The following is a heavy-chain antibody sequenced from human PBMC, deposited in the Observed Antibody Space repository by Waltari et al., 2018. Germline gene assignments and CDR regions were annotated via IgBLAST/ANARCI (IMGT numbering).Heavy chain of an antibody. V-gene: IGHV3-21*01. CDR2: ISSSSSYI. CDR1: GSTFSSYS. Sequence: EVQLVESGGGLVKPGGSLRLSCAASGSTFSSYSMNGVRPAPGKGLEWVSSISSSSSYIYYADSVKGRFTISRDNAKNSLYLQMNSLRAEDTAVYYCARWKWEPFDYWGQGTLVTVSS. CDR3: ARWKWEPFDY. J-gene: IGHJ4*02. D-gene: IGHD1-26*01.